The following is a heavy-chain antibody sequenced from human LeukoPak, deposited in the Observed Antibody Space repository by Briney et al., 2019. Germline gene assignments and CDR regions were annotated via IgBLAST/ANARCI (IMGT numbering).Heavy chain of an antibody. V-gene: IGHV3-74*01. CDR1: GFTFSSYW. Sequence: GGSLRLSCAASGFTFSSYWMHWVRQAPGKGLVWVSRINSDGSSTSYADSVKGRFTISRDNAKNTLYLQMNSLRAEDTAVCYCARKAGGYSYGPLDYWGQGTLVTVSS. CDR3: ARKAGGYSYGPLDY. J-gene: IGHJ4*02. D-gene: IGHD5-18*01. CDR2: INSDGSST.